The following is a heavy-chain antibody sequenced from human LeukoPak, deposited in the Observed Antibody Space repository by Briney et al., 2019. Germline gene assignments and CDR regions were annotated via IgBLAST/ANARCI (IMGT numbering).Heavy chain of an antibody. CDR1: GGSFSGYY. V-gene: IGHV4-34*01. CDR2: INHSGST. Sequence: SETLSLTCAVYGGSFSGYYWSWIRQPPGKGLEWIGEINHSGSTNYNPSLKSRVTISVDTSKNQFSLKLSSVTAADTAVYYCARLNPYYYGSGAWGQGTLVTVSS. CDR3: ARLNPYYYGSGA. D-gene: IGHD3-10*01. J-gene: IGHJ4*02.